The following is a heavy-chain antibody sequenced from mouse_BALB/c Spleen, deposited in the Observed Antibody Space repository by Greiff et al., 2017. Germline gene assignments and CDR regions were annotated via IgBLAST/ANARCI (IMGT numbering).Heavy chain of an antibody. D-gene: IGHD1-1*01. V-gene: IGHV1S81*02. CDR2: INPSNGRT. J-gene: IGHJ3*01. CDR3: NYYSSNAY. CDR1: GYTFTSYW. Sequence: VQLQQPGAELVKPGASVKLSCKASGYTFTSYWMHWVKQRPGQGLEWIGEINPSNGRTNYNEKFKSKATLTVDKSSSTAYMQLSSLTSEDSAVYYCNYYSSNAYWGQGTLVTVSA.